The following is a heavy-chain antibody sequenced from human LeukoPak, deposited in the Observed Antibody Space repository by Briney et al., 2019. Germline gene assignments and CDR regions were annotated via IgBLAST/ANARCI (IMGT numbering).Heavy chain of an antibody. D-gene: IGHD3-22*01. CDR3: ATSVITQAY. CDR2: TNPNSGVT. Sequence: ASVKVSCKASVYTFTGYYIHWVRQAPGQGLEWMGWTNPNSGVTNYAQKFQGRVTMARDTSINTAYMELSRLRSDDTAVYYCATSVITQAYWGQGTLVTVSS. J-gene: IGHJ4*02. V-gene: IGHV1-2*02. CDR1: VYTFTGYY.